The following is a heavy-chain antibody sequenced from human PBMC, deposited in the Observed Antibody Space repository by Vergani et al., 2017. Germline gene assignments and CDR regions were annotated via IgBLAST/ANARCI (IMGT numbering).Heavy chain of an antibody. J-gene: IGHJ3*02. V-gene: IGHV4-39*01. D-gene: IGHD3-16*01. CDR2: IYYSWST. CDR3: AGGFVAYDAFDI. Sequence: QLQLQESGPGLVKPSETLSLTCTVSGGSLSSSSYYWGWVREPPGKGLEWIGSIYYSWSTYDNPSLKSRVPISVDTSKNQFSLKLSSVTAADTAVYYCAGGFVAYDAFDIWGQGTMVTVSS. CDR1: GGSLSSSSYY.